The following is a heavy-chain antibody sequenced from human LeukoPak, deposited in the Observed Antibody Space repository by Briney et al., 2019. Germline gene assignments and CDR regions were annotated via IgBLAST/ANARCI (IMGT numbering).Heavy chain of an antibody. D-gene: IGHD6-19*01. CDR3: AKAVYSSGWYVDY. Sequence: GGSLRLSCAASGFTFSSYWMHWVRQAPGKGLVWVSRINSDGSSTSYADSVKGRFTISRDNAKNTLYLQMNSLRAEDTAVYYCAKAVYSSGWYVDYWGQGTLVTVSS. CDR1: GFTFSSYW. CDR2: INSDGSST. J-gene: IGHJ4*02. V-gene: IGHV3-74*01.